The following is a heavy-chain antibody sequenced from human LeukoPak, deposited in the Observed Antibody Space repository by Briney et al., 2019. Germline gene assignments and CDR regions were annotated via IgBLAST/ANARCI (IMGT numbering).Heavy chain of an antibody. V-gene: IGHV4-30-2*01. J-gene: IGHJ4*02. Sequence: PSETLSLTCAVSGGSISSDGYSWSWIRQPPGKGLEWIGYMYHSGSTYYNPSLKSRVTMSEDRSKNQFSLKLTSVTAADTAVYYCARSTPVTYYFDYWGQGTLVTVSS. CDR2: MYHSGST. D-gene: IGHD4-17*01. CDR1: GGSISSDGYS. CDR3: ARSTPVTYYFDY.